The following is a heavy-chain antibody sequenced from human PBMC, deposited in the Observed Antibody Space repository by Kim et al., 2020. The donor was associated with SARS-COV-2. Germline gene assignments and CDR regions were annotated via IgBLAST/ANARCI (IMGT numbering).Heavy chain of an antibody. V-gene: IGHV3-30-3*01. J-gene: IGHJ5*02. CDR3: ARAEVVPAATPPENWFDP. D-gene: IGHD2-2*01. CDR2: ISYDGSNK. CDR1: GFTFSSYA. Sequence: GGSLRLSCAASGFTFSSYAMHWVRQAPGKGLEWVAVISYDGSNKYYADSVKGRFTISRDNSKNTLYLQMNSLRAEDTAVYYCARAEVVPAATPPENWFDPWGQGTLVTVSS.